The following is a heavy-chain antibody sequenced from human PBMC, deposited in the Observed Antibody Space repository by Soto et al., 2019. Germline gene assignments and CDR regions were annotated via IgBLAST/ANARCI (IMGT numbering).Heavy chain of an antibody. Sequence: PVGSLRLSCAASGFTFSSYEMNWVRQAPGKGLEWVSYISSSGSTIYYADSVKGRFTISRDNAKNSLYLQMNSLRAGDTAVYYCARDHKGGYYYYGMDVWGQGTTVTVSS. CDR2: ISSSGSTI. J-gene: IGHJ6*02. V-gene: IGHV3-48*03. CDR1: GFTFSSYE. CDR3: ARDHKGGYYYYGMDV.